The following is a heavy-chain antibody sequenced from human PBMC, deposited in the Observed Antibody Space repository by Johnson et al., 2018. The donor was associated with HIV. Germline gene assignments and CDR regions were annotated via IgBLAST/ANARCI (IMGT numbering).Heavy chain of an antibody. V-gene: IGHV3-66*01. J-gene: IGHJ3*02. CDR1: GFTFSSYW. CDR3: TTRTWSDAFDI. Sequence: VQLVESGGGLVQPGGSLRLSCAASGFTFSSYWMSWVRQAPGKGLEWVSVIYSGGSTYYSDSVKGRFTISRDNANNSLHLQMNSLKTEDTAVYFCTTRTWSDAFDIWGRGTMVTVSS. D-gene: IGHD1-1*01. CDR2: IYSGGST.